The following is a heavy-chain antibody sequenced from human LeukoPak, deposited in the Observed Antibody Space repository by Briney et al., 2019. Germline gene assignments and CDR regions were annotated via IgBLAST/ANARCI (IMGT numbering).Heavy chain of an antibody. CDR2: INPNSGGT. J-gene: IGHJ5*02. V-gene: IGHV1-2*02. CDR1: GYTFTGYY. CDR3: ARDRAYYYDSSGYSYNWFDP. D-gene: IGHD3-22*01. Sequence: GASVKVSCKASGYTFTGYYMHWVRQAPGQGLEWMGWINPNSGGTNYAQKFQGRVTMTRDTSISTAYMELSRLRSDDTAVYYCARDRAYYYDSSGYSYNWFDPWGQGTLVTVSS.